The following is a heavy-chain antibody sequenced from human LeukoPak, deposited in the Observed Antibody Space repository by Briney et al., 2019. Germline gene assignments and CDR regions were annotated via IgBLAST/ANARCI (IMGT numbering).Heavy chain of an antibody. J-gene: IGHJ4*02. CDR2: IHYRRTT. V-gene: IGHV4-59*08. CDR1: GGSMNSYY. CDR3: ARHVWLQPFDY. D-gene: IGHD3-9*01. Sequence: PSQTLSLTCSVSGGSMNSYYWSWIRQSPGKGLEGFGYIHYRRTTNSNPSLNSQVTISVDTFKNQFSLKLSSVTAADTAVYYCARHVWLQPFDYWGQGTLVTVCS.